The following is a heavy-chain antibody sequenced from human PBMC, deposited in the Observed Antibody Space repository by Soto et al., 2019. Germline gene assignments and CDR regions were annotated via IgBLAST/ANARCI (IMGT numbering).Heavy chain of an antibody. CDR3: ARDLPGYSYGFGYYYYGMDV. CDR1: GGSISSGDYY. D-gene: IGHD5-18*01. J-gene: IGHJ6*02. V-gene: IGHV4-30-4*01. Sequence: SETLSLTCTVSGGSISSGDYYWSWIRQPPGKGLEWIGYIYYSGSTYYNPSLKSRVTISVDTSKNQFSLKLSSVTAADTAVYYCARDLPGYSYGFGYYYYGMDVWGQGTTVTV. CDR2: IYYSGST.